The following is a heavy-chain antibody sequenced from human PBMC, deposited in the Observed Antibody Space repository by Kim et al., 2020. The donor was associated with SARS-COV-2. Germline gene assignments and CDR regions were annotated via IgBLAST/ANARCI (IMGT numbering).Heavy chain of an antibody. CDR3: ARGGSGSASAGMDV. J-gene: IGHJ6*02. D-gene: IGHD3-10*01. V-gene: IGHV4-34*01. Sequence: NPSLKSRVTISVDTAKNQFSLKLSSVTAADTAVYYCARGGSGSASAGMDVWGQGTTVTVSS.